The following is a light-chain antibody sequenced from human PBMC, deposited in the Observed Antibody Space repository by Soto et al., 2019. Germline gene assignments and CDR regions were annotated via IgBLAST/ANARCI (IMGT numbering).Light chain of an antibody. CDR1: QSVSSK. J-gene: IGKJ1*01. CDR3: QHYNGWPWT. V-gene: IGKV3D-15*01. CDR2: GAS. Sequence: EIVMTQSPATLSVSPGERATLSCRASQSVSSKLAWYQQKPGQAPRLLIYGASTRATGIPARFSGSGSGTEFTLTISSLQSEDFAVYYCQHYNGWPWTFGQGTKVEIK.